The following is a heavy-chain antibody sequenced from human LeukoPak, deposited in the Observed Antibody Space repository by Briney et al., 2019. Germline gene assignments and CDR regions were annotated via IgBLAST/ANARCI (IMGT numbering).Heavy chain of an antibody. D-gene: IGHD1-26*01. Sequence: GGSLRLSCAASGFSFSSHAMHWVRQAPGKGLEWVAFISYGATYKNYGESVKGRFSISRDNSQNTLSLQMNSLRTEDTAVYYCVGEVGPRDFGNCGQGTVVTVSS. J-gene: IGHJ4*02. CDR1: GFSFSSHA. CDR2: ISYGATYK. CDR3: VGEVGPRDFGN. V-gene: IGHV3-30*04.